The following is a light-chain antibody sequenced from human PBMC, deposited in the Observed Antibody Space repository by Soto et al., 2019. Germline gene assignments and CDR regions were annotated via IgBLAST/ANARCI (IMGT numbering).Light chain of an antibody. Sequence: QSVLTQPPSASGSPGQSVAISCTGTSSDVGGYNYVSWYQQHPGKAPKLMIYEVNKRPSGVPDRFSGSKSGNTASLTVSGLQAEDEADYYCSSYAGSSNVFGPGIKVNV. CDR3: SSYAGSSNV. J-gene: IGLJ1*01. CDR2: EVN. V-gene: IGLV2-8*01. CDR1: SSDVGGYNY.